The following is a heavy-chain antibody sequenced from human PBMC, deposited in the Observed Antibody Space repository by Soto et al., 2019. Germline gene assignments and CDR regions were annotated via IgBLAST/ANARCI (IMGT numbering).Heavy chain of an antibody. V-gene: IGHV1-18*01. CDR3: AREYCSSTSCYVLTSRKRFDP. CDR2: ISAYNGNT. CDR1: GYTFTSYG. J-gene: IGHJ5*02. D-gene: IGHD2-2*01. Sequence: ASVKVSCKASGYTFTSYGISWVRQAPGQGLEWMGWISAYNGNTNYAQKLQGRVTMTTDTSTSTAYMELRSLRSDDTAVYYCAREYCSSTSCYVLTSRKRFDPWGQGTLVTVSS.